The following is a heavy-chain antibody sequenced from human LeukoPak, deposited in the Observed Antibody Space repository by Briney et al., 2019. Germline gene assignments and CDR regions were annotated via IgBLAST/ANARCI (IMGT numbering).Heavy chain of an antibody. D-gene: IGHD7-27*01. CDR3: ARDLSSTPNWEFDY. J-gene: IGHJ4*02. V-gene: IGHV1-2*06. CDR2: INPNSGGT. CDR1: GYTFTSYG. Sequence: ASVKVSCKASGYTFTSYGISWVRQAPGQGLEWMGRINPNSGGTEYEQKFQGRVTMTRDTSISTAYMELIRLISDDTAVYYCARDLSSTPNWEFDYWGQGTLVTVSS.